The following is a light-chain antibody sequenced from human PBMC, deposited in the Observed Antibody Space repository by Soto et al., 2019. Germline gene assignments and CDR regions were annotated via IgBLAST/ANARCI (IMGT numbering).Light chain of an antibody. CDR2: EVG. J-gene: IGLJ1*01. V-gene: IGLV2-14*01. Sequence: QSALTQPASVSGSPGQSITISCTGTSSDVGAFNYVSWYLQYPGKAPKLMIYEVGNRPSGVSNRFSGSKSGNTASMTISGLQAEAEADYYCCSYASGSIYVFGTGTQVTVL. CDR1: SSDVGAFNY. CDR3: CSYASGSIYV.